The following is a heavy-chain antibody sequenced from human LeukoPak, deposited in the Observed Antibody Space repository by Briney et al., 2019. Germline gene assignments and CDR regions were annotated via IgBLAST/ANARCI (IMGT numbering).Heavy chain of an antibody. J-gene: IGHJ5*02. Sequence: SQTLSLTCAISGDSVSSNSAAWNWIRQSPSRGLEWLGRTYYRSKWYNDYAVSVKSRITINPDTSKNQFFLQLNSVTPEDTAVYYCARGSSRLGTMVRGVINRKYNWFDPWGQGTLVTVSS. V-gene: IGHV6-1*01. CDR1: GDSVSSNSAA. CDR3: ARGSSRLGTMVRGVINRKYNWFDP. CDR2: TYYRSKWYN. D-gene: IGHD3-10*01.